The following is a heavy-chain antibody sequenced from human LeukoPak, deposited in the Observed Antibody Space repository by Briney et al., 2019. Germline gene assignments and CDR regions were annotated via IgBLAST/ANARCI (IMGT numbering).Heavy chain of an antibody. CDR3: ARIAAAGQIFDY. Sequence: ASVKVSCKASGYTFTSYYMHWVRQAPGQGLEWMGIINPSGGSTSYAQKFQSRVTMTRDTSTSTVYMELSSLRSEDTAVYYCARIAAAGQIFDYWGQGTLVTVSS. CDR1: GYTFTSYY. J-gene: IGHJ4*02. V-gene: IGHV1-46*01. CDR2: INPSGGST. D-gene: IGHD6-13*01.